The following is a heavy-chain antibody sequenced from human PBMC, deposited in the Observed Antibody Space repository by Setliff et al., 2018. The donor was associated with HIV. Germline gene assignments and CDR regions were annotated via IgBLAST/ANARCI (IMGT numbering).Heavy chain of an antibody. CDR2: IHPSGGST. D-gene: IGHD2-15*01. J-gene: IGHJ5*02. V-gene: IGHV1-46*01. CDR1: GYTSTSDY. CDR3: ARVRYCSGGSCYGGEYWFDP. Sequence: ASVKVSCKASGYTSTSDYIHWVRQAPGQGPEWMGVIHPSGGSTSYAQSFQDRVTMTRDTSTSTVYMELSSLRSEDTAVYYCARVRYCSGGSCYGGEYWFDPWGQGTLVTVSS.